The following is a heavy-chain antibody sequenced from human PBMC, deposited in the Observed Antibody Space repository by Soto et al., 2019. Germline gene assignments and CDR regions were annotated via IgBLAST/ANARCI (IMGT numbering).Heavy chain of an antibody. Sequence: GGSLRLSCAASGFTFSDYHMSWFRQAPGKGLEWVSAISGSGGSTYYADSVKGRFTISRDNSKNTLYLQINSLRADDTAVFHCARGGYSRGWSFDYWGQGTLVTVSS. CDR2: ISGSGGST. CDR3: ARGGYSRGWSFDY. V-gene: IGHV3-23*01. D-gene: IGHD6-19*01. CDR1: GFTFSDYH. J-gene: IGHJ4*02.